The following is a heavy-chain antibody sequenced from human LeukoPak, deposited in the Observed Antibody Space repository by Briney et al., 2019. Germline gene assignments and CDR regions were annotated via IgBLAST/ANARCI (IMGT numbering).Heavy chain of an antibody. V-gene: IGHV3-23*01. CDR1: GFTFSSNA. Sequence: QLGGSLRLSCAASGFTFSSNAMSWVRQAPGKGLEWVSAISDSGGSTYYADFVKGRFTISRDNSKNTLYLQMNSLRAEDAAIYYCAKGRGYNYGLDFWGQGTLVTVSS. J-gene: IGHJ4*02. CDR3: AKGRGYNYGLDF. D-gene: IGHD5-18*01. CDR2: ISDSGGST.